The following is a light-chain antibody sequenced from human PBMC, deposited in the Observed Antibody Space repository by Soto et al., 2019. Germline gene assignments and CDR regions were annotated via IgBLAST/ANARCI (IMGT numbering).Light chain of an antibody. CDR2: DAS. CDR3: QQFYSYPPT. CDR1: QGFYSA. V-gene: IGKV1-13*02. Sequence: AIQLTQSPPSLPASVGDRVTITCRASQGFYSALAWYQQKPGKAPKLLIYDASSLESGVPSRFSGSGSGTDFTLTISSLQPEDFATYYCQQFYSYPPTFGGGTKVEIK. J-gene: IGKJ4*01.